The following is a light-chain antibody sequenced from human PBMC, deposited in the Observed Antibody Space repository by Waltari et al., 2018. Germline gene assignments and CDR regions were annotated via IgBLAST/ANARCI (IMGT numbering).Light chain of an antibody. Sequence: DVVMTQSPLSLPVTLGQPASISCRSSQSLVSSDGNTYFNWFHQRPGQSPRRLLYKVSNRDSGVPDRFSGSGSGTDFTLRISRVEAEDGGVYYCMQGSHWPWTFGQGTKVEIK. CDR2: KVS. CDR3: MQGSHWPWT. V-gene: IGKV2-30*01. J-gene: IGKJ1*01. CDR1: QSLVSSDGNTY.